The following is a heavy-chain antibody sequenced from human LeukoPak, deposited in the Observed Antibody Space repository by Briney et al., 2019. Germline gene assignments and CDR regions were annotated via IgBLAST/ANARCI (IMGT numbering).Heavy chain of an antibody. CDR1: GFTFSSYA. CDR3: GGMDV. J-gene: IGHJ6*02. Sequence: PGGSLRLSCAASGFTFSSYAMHWVRQAPGKGLEGVAVISYDGSNKYYADSVKDRFTISRDNSKNTLYLQMNSLRAEDTAVYYCGGMDVWGQGTTVTVSS. V-gene: IGHV3-30-3*01. CDR2: ISYDGSNK.